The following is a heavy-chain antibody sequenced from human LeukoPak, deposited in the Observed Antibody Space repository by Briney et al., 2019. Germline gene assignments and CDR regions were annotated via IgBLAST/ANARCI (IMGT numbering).Heavy chain of an antibody. V-gene: IGHV2-5*01. CDR3: ARRDGWFDP. CDR2: IYWNGDK. Sequence: ESGPTLVNPTQTLTLTCTFSGFSLSTSGVSVGWIRQPLGKALEWLALIYWNGDKRYSPSLRSRLTITKDTSKNQVVLTMTNMDPVDTATYYCARRDGWFDPWGQGTLVTVSS. J-gene: IGHJ5*02. CDR1: GFSLSTSGVS.